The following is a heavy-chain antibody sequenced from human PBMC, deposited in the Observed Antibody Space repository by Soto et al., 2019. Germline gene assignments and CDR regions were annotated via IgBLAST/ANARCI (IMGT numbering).Heavy chain of an antibody. D-gene: IGHD1-26*01. V-gene: IGHV3-30-3*01. Sequence: GESLKISCAASGFTFSSYAMHWVRQAPGKGLEWVAVISYDGSNKYYADSVKGRFTISRDNSKNTLYLQMNSLRAEDTAVYYCARDSDIVGATDAFDIWGQGTMVTVSS. J-gene: IGHJ3*02. CDR1: GFTFSSYA. CDR3: ARDSDIVGATDAFDI. CDR2: ISYDGSNK.